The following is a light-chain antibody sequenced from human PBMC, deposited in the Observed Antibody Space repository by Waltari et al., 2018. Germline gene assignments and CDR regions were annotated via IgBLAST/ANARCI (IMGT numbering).Light chain of an antibody. Sequence: QTVVTQEPSYSVSPGGTVPLTCGLRSDSVSTAYYPSWYQQTPGQAPRPLIYSTNTRSSGVPDRFSGSILGNKAALTITGAQADDESDYYCVLYMGRGIWEFGGGTKLTVL. CDR1: SDSVSTAYY. CDR2: STN. J-gene: IGLJ3*02. V-gene: IGLV8-61*01. CDR3: VLYMGRGIWE.